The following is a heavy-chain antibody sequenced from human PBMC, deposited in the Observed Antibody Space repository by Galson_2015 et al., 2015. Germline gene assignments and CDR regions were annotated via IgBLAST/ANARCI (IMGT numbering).Heavy chain of an antibody. CDR1: GGSISSYY. Sequence: SETLSLTCTVSGGSISSYYWSWIRQPPGKGLEWIGYIYYSGSTNYNPSLKSRVTISVDTSKNQFSLKLSSVTAADTAVYYCAKTGVGYCSSTSCYRGGAFDISGQGTMVTVSS. V-gene: IGHV4-59*08. CDR2: IYYSGST. J-gene: IGHJ3*02. D-gene: IGHD2-2*02. CDR3: AKTGVGYCSSTSCYRGGAFDI.